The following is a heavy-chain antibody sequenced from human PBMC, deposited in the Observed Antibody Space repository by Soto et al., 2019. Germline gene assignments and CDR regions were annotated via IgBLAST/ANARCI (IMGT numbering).Heavy chain of an antibody. CDR3: AGGSLSFDF. D-gene: IGHD1-26*01. J-gene: IGHJ4*02. Sequence: GGSLRLSCAASGFTFSSYGMHWVRQAPGKGLEWVAVISYDGSNKYYADSVKGRFTISXXXXXXTXYXQXXXLGAEDTAVYYCAGGSLSFDFWGQGTLVTVSS. CDR1: GFTFSSYG. CDR2: ISYDGSNK. V-gene: IGHV3-30*03.